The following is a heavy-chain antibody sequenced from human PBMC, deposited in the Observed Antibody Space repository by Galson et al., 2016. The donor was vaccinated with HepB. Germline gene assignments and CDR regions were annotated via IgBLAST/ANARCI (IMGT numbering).Heavy chain of an antibody. J-gene: IGHJ5*02. D-gene: IGHD1-26*01. CDR1: GYTFTTYA. CDR2: INTGNGNT. Sequence: SVKVSCKASGYTFTTYAMHWVRQAPGKRLEWMGWINTGNGNTKYSQKFQGRVTISRDTSASTAYMELRSLRSEDTAVYYCARDSGSPNWFDPWGQGTLVTVSS. V-gene: IGHV1-3*04. CDR3: ARDSGSPNWFDP.